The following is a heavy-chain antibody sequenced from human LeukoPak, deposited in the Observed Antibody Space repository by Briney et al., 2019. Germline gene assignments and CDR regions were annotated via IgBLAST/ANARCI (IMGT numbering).Heavy chain of an antibody. CDR1: GDSVSSNSVA. V-gene: IGHV6-1*01. J-gene: IGHJ5*02. CDR3: ARVASSGWSFWFDP. CDR2: TYYRSKWYS. D-gene: IGHD6-19*01. Sequence: SQTLSLTCAISGDSVSSNSVAWNWIRQSPSRGLEWLGRTYYRSKWYSDYAVSVKRRITINPDTSKNQFSLQLNSVTPEDTAVYYCARVASSGWSFWFDPWGQGTLVTVSS.